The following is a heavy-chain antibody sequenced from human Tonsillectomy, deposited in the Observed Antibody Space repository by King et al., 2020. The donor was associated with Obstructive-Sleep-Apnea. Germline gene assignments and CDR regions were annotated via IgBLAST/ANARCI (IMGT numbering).Heavy chain of an antibody. CDR3: ARDQRWAGPIDY. V-gene: IGHV3-11*06. Sequence: VQLVESGGGLVKPGGSLRLSCAASGFTFSDYYMSWIRQAPGKGLEWVSYISSSSSYTNYADSVKGRFTISRDNAKNSLYLQMNSLRAEDTAVYYCARDQRWAGPIDYWGKGTLVTVSS. CDR1: GFTFSDYY. J-gene: IGHJ4*02. CDR2: ISSSSSYT. D-gene: IGHD4-23*01.